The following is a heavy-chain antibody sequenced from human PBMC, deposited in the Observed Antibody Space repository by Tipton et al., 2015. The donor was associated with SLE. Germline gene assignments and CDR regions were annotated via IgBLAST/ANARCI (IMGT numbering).Heavy chain of an antibody. CDR2: IYYSGST. D-gene: IGHD3-10*01. Sequence: TLSLTCAVSGGSISSYYWSWIRQPPGKGLEWIGDIYYSGSTNYNPSLKSRVTISVDTSKNQFSLKLSSVTAADTAVYFCARGYDLIRGPYHPSSMDDWGQGTPVTVSS. CDR1: GGSISSYY. J-gene: IGHJ6*02. CDR3: ARGYDLIRGPYHPSSMDD. V-gene: IGHV4-59*01.